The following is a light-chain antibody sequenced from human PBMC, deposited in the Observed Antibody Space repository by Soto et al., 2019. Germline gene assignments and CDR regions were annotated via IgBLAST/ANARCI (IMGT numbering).Light chain of an antibody. V-gene: IGLV1-40*01. CDR2: NNS. CDR1: SSNIGAGYD. J-gene: IGLJ1*01. Sequence: QSVLTQPPSVSGAPGQRVTISCTGSSSNIGAGYDVHWYQQLPGTAPKLLIYNNSNRPSGVPDRFSGSKSGTSASLAITGLQAEDEADYYFQSHDSSLSDYVFGTGTKLTVL. CDR3: QSHDSSLSDYV.